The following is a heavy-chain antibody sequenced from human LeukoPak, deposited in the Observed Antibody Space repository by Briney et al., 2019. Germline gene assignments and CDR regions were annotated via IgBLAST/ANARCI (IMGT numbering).Heavy chain of an antibody. CDR1: GFPFETNA. CDR3: AKDWIQFNRVFDCFDS. V-gene: IGHV3-23*01. D-gene: IGHD5-18*01. Sequence: GGSLRLSCATSGFPFETNAMSWVRQAPGKGLEWVATIGNTETFYANSVTGRFTISRDNSKNTVNLQMNRLRVEDTAIYYCAKDWIQFNRVFDCFDSWGQGTLVTVSS. CDR2: IGNTET. J-gene: IGHJ4*02.